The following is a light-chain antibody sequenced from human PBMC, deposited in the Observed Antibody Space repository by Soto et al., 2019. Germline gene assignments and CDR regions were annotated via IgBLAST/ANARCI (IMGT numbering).Light chain of an antibody. Sequence: SYELTQPSSVSVSPGQTARITCSGNVLAKKYARWFQQKPGQAPVLVIYKDSERPSGIPERISGSSSGTTVALTISGAQVEDEADYYCYSAPDNSLGVLGGGTKLTVL. V-gene: IGLV3-27*01. CDR1: VLAKKY. CDR2: KDS. J-gene: IGLJ3*02. CDR3: YSAPDNSLGV.